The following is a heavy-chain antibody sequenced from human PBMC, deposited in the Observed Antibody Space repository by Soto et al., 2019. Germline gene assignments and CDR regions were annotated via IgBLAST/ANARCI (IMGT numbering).Heavy chain of an antibody. CDR2: IKQDGSEE. D-gene: IGHD6-6*01. CDR1: GFTFSSYW. CDR3: AREIAARL. Sequence: EVQLVESGGGLVQPGGSLRLSCAASGFTFSSYWMSWFRQAPGKVLEWVANIKQDGSEENYVDSVKGRFTISRDNAKNALYLQMNSLRVEDTAVYYCAREIAARLWGKGTTVTVSS. V-gene: IGHV3-7*01. J-gene: IGHJ6*04.